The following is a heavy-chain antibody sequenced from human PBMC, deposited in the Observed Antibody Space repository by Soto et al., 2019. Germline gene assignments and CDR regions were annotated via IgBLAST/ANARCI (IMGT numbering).Heavy chain of an antibody. CDR3: ARDSPPVDY. Sequence: XSVKVSFNASGYTFTSYGISLVRQAPGQGLEWMGWISAYNGNTNYAQKLQGRVTMTTDTSTSTAYMELRSLRSDDTAVYYCARDSPPVDYWGQGTLVTVSS. CDR2: ISAYNGNT. CDR1: GYTFTSYG. J-gene: IGHJ4*02. V-gene: IGHV1-18*01.